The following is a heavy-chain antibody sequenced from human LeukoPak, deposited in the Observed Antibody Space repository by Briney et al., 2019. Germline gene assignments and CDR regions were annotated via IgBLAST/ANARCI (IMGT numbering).Heavy chain of an antibody. CDR3: TREVQAAGKTLDY. CDR1: GFTFSSYG. Sequence: GGSLRLSCAASGFTFSSYGVHWVRQAPGKGLEWVAVISYDGSNKYYADSVKGRFTISRDNSKNTLYLQMNSLRAEDTAVYYCTREVQAAGKTLDYWGQGTLITASS. D-gene: IGHD6-13*01. J-gene: IGHJ4*02. V-gene: IGHV3-30*03. CDR2: ISYDGSNK.